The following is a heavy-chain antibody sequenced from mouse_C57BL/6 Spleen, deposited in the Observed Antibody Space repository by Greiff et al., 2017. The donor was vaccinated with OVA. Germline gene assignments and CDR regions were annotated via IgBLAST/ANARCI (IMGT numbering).Heavy chain of an antibody. Sequence: EVNVVESGAELVRPGASVKLSCTASGFNIKDDYMHWVKQRPEQGLEWIGWIDPENGDTDYASKFQGKATITADTSSNTAYMQLSSLTSEDSAVYYCARRHGSLHFDYWGQGTTLTVSS. D-gene: IGHD1-1*01. CDR1: GFNIKDDY. J-gene: IGHJ2*01. CDR2: IDPENGDT. CDR3: ARRHGSLHFDY. V-gene: IGHV14-4*01.